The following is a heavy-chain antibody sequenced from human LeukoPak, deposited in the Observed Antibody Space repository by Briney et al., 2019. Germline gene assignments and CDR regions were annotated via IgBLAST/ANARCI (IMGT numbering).Heavy chain of an antibody. CDR1: GGSISSGGYY. J-gene: IGHJ6*03. CDR2: IYYSGST. D-gene: IGHD2-2*01. V-gene: IGHV4-61*08. CDR3: ARIVCSRGWSTSCRTVYMDV. Sequence: SETLSLTCTVSGGSISSGGYYWRWIRQHPGKGLEWIGYIYYSGSTNYNPSLKSRVTISVYTSKNQFSLKLSSVTAADTAVYYCARIVCSRGWSTSCRTVYMDVWGKGTTVTVSS.